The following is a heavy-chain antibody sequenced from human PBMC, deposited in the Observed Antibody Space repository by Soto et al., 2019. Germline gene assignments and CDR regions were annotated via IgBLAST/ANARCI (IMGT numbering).Heavy chain of an antibody. CDR2: IIPIFGTA. V-gene: IGHV1-69*13. J-gene: IGHJ6*02. Sequence: SVKVSCKASGGTFSSCAISWVRQAPGQGLEWMGGIIPIFGTANYAQKFQGRVTITADESTSTAYMELSSLRSEDTAVYYCVTSFYNGYYYVMDVWGQGTTVTVSS. CDR1: GGTFSSCA. CDR3: VTSFYNGYYYVMDV. D-gene: IGHD2-2*02.